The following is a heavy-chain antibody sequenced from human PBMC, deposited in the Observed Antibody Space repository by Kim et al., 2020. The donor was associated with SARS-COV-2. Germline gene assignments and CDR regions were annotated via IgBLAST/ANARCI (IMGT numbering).Heavy chain of an antibody. V-gene: IGHV3-30*18. D-gene: IGHD6-13*01. Sequence: GGSLRLSCAASGFTFSSYGMHWVRQAPGKGLEWVALISYDGSNKYYADSVKGRFTISRDNSKNTLYLQMNSLRAEDTAVYYCAKVGGIAAAGLDYWVQGT. CDR2: ISYDGSNK. CDR3: AKVGGIAAAGLDY. J-gene: IGHJ4*02. CDR1: GFTFSSYG.